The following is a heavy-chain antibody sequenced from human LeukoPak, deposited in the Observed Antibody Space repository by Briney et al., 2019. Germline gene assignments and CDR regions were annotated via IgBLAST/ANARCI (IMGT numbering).Heavy chain of an antibody. CDR1: GYTFTGYY. V-gene: IGHV1-2*02. J-gene: IGHJ5*02. CDR3: ARTPIRIAVDWFDP. Sequence: ASVKVSCKASGYTFTGYYMHWVRQAPGQGLEWMGWINPNSGGTNYAQKFQGRVTMTRDTSISTAYMELSRLRSDDTAVYYCARTPIRIAVDWFDPWGQGTLVTVSS. CDR2: INPNSGGT. D-gene: IGHD6-19*01.